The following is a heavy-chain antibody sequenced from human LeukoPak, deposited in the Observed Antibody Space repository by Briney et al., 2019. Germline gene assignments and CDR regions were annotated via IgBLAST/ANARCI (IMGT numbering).Heavy chain of an antibody. CDR3: GNQCSGGTCPEH. J-gene: IGHJ1*01. V-gene: IGHV3-7*01. CDR2: IQHDGNVK. D-gene: IGHD2-15*01. Sequence: GGSLRLSCAASGFSISRYWMTWVRQAPGKGLEWVGNIQHDGNVKHYVDSVRGRFTISRDNAKNSVYLQMNSLRAEDSAVYFCGNQCSGGTCPEHWGQGTQVTDSS. CDR1: GFSISRYW.